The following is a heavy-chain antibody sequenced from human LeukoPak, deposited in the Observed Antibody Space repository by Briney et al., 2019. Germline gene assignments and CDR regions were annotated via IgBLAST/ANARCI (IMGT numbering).Heavy chain of an antibody. D-gene: IGHD3-22*01. CDR2: INSNSGGT. CDR3: TARPHNYDSSGFYFPFDY. CDR1: GDTFTGYY. J-gene: IGHJ4*02. V-gene: IGHV1-2*06. Sequence: ASVKVSCKPSGDTFTGYYMHWVRQAPGQGLEWMGRINSNSGGTNYAQKFQGRVTMTRDTSISTAYMELSRLRSDDTAVYSCTARPHNYDSSGFYFPFDYWGQGTLVTVSS.